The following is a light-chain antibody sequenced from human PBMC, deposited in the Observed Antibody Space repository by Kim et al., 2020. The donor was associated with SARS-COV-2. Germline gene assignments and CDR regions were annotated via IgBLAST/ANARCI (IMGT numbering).Light chain of an antibody. J-gene: IGKJ4*01. CDR3: QQYGSSPLT. V-gene: IGKV3-20*01. Sequence: EIVLTQSPGTLSLSAGERATLSCRASQSVSSTYLAWHQQKPGQAPRVLIYGVSKRATGIPDRFTGSGSGTDFTLTISRLEPEDFAVYYCQQYGSSPLTFGGGTKVEIK. CDR1: QSVSSTY. CDR2: GVS.